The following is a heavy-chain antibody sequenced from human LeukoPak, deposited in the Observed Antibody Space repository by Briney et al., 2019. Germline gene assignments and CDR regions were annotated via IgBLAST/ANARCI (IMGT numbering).Heavy chain of an antibody. CDR3: AHRPSLTSSNIFDY. Sequence: ESGPTLVKPTQTLTLTCTFSGFSLNTSRVGVGWTRQPPGKALEWLALIFWNDDKRYSPSLKNRLTITKDTSKNQVVLTITNMDPVDTATYFCAHRPSLTSSNIFDYWGQGTLVTVSS. V-gene: IGHV2-5*01. D-gene: IGHD2-8*01. CDR2: IFWNDDK. J-gene: IGHJ4*02. CDR1: GFSLNTSRVG.